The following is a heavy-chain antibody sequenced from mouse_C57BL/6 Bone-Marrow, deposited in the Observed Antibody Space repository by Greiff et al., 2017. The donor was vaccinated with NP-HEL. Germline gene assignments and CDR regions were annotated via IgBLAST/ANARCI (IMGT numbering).Heavy chain of an antibody. J-gene: IGHJ3*01. CDR3: ARRVYYYGSSSAWFAY. V-gene: IGHV1-61*01. CDR1: GYTFTSYW. CDR2: IYPSDSET. D-gene: IGHD1-1*01. Sequence: QVQLQQSGAELVRPGSSVKLSCKASGYTFTSYWMDWVKQRPGQGLEWIGNIYPSDSETHYNQKFKDKATLTVDKSSSTAYMQLSSLTSEDSAVYYCARRVYYYGSSSAWFAYWGQGTLVTVSA.